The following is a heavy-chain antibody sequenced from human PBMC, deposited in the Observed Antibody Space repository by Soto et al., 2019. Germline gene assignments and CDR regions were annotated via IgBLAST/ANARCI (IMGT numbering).Heavy chain of an antibody. Sequence: QLQLQESDSGLVKPSQTLSLTCAVSGDSISSSAYSWIWIRQPPGKGLECIGYIYHSGHTYYNPSLKSRVSISIDRSKTQFSLRLSSVTAADTTVYYCARGGYIYGANAFDIWGHGTMVTVSS. CDR1: GDSISSSAYS. V-gene: IGHV4-30-2*01. D-gene: IGHD5-18*01. CDR3: ARGGYIYGANAFDI. CDR2: IYHSGHT. J-gene: IGHJ3*02.